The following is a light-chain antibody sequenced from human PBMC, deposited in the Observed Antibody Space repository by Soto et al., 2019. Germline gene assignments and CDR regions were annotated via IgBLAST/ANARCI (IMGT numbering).Light chain of an antibody. CDR3: QQRSNWPLT. Sequence: EVVMTQSPATLSLSPGERATLSCRASQSVSDSLAWYQQKPGQPPRLLIYGASIRATGVPARFSGSGSGTDFTLTISSLEPEDFAVYYCQQRSNWPLTFGGGTKVDIK. CDR1: QSVSDS. J-gene: IGKJ4*01. CDR2: GAS. V-gene: IGKV3-11*01.